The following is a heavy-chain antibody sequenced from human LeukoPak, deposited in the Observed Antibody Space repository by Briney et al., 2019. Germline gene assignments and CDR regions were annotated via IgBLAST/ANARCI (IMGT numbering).Heavy chain of an antibody. Sequence: GGSLRLSCAASGFTFSTYSMNWVRQAPGKGLEWVSYISGSSGTIYYADSVKGRFTISRDNAKNSLYLQKNSLRAEDTAVYYCARRSEFGVLYYMDVWGKGTTVTVS. J-gene: IGHJ6*03. CDR1: GFTFSTYS. CDR3: ARRSEFGVLYYMDV. CDR2: ISGSSGTI. V-gene: IGHV3-48*01. D-gene: IGHD3-16*01.